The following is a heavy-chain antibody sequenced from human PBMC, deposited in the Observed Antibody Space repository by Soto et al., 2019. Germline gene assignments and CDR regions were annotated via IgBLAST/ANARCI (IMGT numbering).Heavy chain of an antibody. CDR2: ISWNSGSV. CDR3: AKTLDSSNGWSNLPLDY. V-gene: IGHV3-9*01. CDR1: GFTFDDYG. D-gene: IGHD6-19*01. J-gene: IGHJ4*02. Sequence: EVQLVESGGGLVQPGRSLRLSCAASGFTFDDYGMHWFRQAPGKGLEWVSGISWNSGSVGYADSVKGRFIISRDNGKKSLYLQMNNLRPEDPALYYCAKTLDSSNGWSNLPLDYCGPGTLVTVSS.